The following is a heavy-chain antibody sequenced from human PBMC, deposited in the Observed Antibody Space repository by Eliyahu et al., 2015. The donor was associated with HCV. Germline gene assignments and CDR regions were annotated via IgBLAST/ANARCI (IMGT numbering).Heavy chain of an antibody. CDR1: GXXFSSYD. D-gene: IGHD3-22*01. V-gene: IGHV3-13*01. J-gene: IGHJ2*01. CDR3: ARGLVGYYDSSGYRRYWYFDL. Sequence: EVQLVESGGGLVQPGGSLRLSCAASGXXFSSYDMHWVRQATGKGLEWVSAIGTAGDTYYPGSVKGRFTISRENAKNSLYLQMNSLRAGDTAVYYCARGLVGYYDSSGYRRYWYFDLWGRGTLVTVSS. CDR2: IGTAGDT.